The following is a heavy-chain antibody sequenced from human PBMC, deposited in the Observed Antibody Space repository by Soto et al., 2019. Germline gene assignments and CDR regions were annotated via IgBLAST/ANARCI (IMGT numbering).Heavy chain of an antibody. CDR1: GGSFSGYY. V-gene: IGHV4-34*01. Sequence: KPSETLSLTCAVYGGSFSGYYWSWIRQPPGKGLEWIGEINHSGSTNYNPSLKSRVTISVDTSKNQFSLKLSSVTAADTAVYYCARTGIRRLYSGYATFDYWGQGTLVTVSS. CDR3: ARTGIRRLYSGYATFDY. CDR2: INHSGST. D-gene: IGHD5-12*01. J-gene: IGHJ4*02.